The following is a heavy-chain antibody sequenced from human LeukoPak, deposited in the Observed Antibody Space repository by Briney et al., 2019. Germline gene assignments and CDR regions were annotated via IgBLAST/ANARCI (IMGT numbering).Heavy chain of an antibody. Sequence: PSETLSLTCTVSGGSISYYYWSWIRQSPGEGLEWIGYIYYSGTTNYNPSLKSRVTISVDTSKNQFSLQLRSVTAADSAVYYCAREDPQTRVPEGMDVWGQGTTVTVSS. CDR2: IYYSGTT. D-gene: IGHD4/OR15-4a*01. CDR3: AREDPQTRVPEGMDV. CDR1: GGSISYYY. J-gene: IGHJ6*02. V-gene: IGHV4-59*01.